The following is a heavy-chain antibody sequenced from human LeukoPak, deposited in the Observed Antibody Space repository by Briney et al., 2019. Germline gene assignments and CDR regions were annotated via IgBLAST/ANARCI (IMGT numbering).Heavy chain of an antibody. D-gene: IGHD6-19*01. CDR3: ARVTGWYTYRDFDY. CDR1: GYTFTGYG. V-gene: IGHV1-18*01. J-gene: IGHJ4*02. CDR2: ISAYNGNT. Sequence: ASVKVSCKASGYTFTGYGISWVRQAPGQGLEWMGWISAYNGNTNYAQKLQGRVAMTTDTSTSTAYMELRSLRSDDTAVYYCARVTGWYTYRDFDYWGQGTLVTVSS.